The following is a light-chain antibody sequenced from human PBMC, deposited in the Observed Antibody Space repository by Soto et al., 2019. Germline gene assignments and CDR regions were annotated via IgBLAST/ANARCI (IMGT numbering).Light chain of an antibody. J-gene: IGKJ1*01. CDR3: QQYGSSGT. CDR1: QSVSNNY. V-gene: IGKV3-20*01. CDR2: GAS. Sequence: EIVLTQSPGTLSLSPWERATLASRASQSVSNNYVAWYQQKPGQAPRLLIYGASNRATGIPDRFSGSGSGTDFTLTISRLEPEDFAVYYCQQYGSSGTFGQGTKVDI.